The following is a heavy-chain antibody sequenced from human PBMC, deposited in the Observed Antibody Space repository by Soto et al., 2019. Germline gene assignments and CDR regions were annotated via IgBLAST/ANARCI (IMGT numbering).Heavy chain of an antibody. Sequence: PGGSLRLSCAASGLTVSNAYMAWVRQAPGMGLEWVSVLYDNGTTYYADSVKGRFTISRDTSTNTLSLQMDSLRAEDTAVYYCVRPLPSGRNYGLDVWGQGTTVTVSS. V-gene: IGHV3-53*01. J-gene: IGHJ6*02. D-gene: IGHD3-10*01. CDR2: LYDNGTT. CDR1: GLTVSNAY. CDR3: VRPLPSGRNYGLDV.